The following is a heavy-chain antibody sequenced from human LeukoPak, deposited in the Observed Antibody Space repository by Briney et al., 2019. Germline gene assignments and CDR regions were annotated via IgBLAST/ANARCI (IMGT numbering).Heavy chain of an antibody. CDR3: AREDSSGWYTAY. CDR2: IRYDGSKK. CDR1: GFTFSSHG. J-gene: IGHJ4*02. Sequence: GRSLRLSCAASGFTFSSHGMHWVRQAPGKGLEWVATIRYDGSKKWYAESVRGRFTISRDDSKNTLFPQMNNLRVEDTAVYYCAREDSSGWYTAYWGQGTLVTVSS. D-gene: IGHD6-19*01. V-gene: IGHV3-33*01.